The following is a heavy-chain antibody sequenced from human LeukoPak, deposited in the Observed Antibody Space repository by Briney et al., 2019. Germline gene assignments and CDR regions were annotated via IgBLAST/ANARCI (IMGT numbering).Heavy chain of an antibody. V-gene: IGHV3-43*02. CDR2: ISGDGGST. D-gene: IGHD6-19*01. J-gene: IGHJ4*02. CDR3: AKDGYSSGWRPDY. CDR1: GFTFSSYS. Sequence: GGSLRLSCAASGFTFSSYSMNWVRQAPGKGLEWVSLISGDGGSTYYADSVKGRFTISRDNSKNSLYLQMNSLRTEDTALYYCAKDGYSSGWRPDYWGQGTLVTVSS.